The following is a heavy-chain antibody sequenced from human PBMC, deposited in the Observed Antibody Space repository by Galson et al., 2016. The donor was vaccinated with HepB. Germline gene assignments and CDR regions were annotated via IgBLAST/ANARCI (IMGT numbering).Heavy chain of an antibody. J-gene: IGHJ3*01. CDR2: VSHNGYT. V-gene: IGHV4-34*01. Sequence: SETLSLTCAVSGGSFSAHYWNWIRQPPGKGLEWIGEVSHNGYTNYNPSLKSRVTMSADASTNQVSLNLTSVTATDTALYCCARVRITERVVVPTGYNALDVWGPGTMVTVSS. D-gene: IGHD1-20*01. CDR3: ARVRITERVVVPTGYNALDV. CDR1: GGSFSAHY.